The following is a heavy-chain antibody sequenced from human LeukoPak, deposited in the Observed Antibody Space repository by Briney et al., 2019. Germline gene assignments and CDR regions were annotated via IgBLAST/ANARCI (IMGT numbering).Heavy chain of an antibody. Sequence: GGSLRLSCAASGFTFSSYGMHWVRQAPGKGLEWVAVISYDGSNKYYADSVKGRFTISRDNSKSTLYLQMNSLRAEDTAVYYCAKPIRGQLVIDYWGQGTLVTVSS. D-gene: IGHD6-13*01. CDR1: GFTFSSYG. V-gene: IGHV3-30*18. J-gene: IGHJ4*02. CDR3: AKPIRGQLVIDY. CDR2: ISYDGSNK.